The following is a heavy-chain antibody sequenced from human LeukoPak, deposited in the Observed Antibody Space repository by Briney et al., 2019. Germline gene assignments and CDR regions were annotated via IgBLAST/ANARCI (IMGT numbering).Heavy chain of an antibody. CDR1: GSTFTGYY. V-gene: IGHV1-2*02. Sequence: GASVKVSCKASGSTFTGYYMHWVRQAPGQGLEWMGWINPNSGGTNYAQKFQGRVTMTRDTSISTAYMELSRLRSDDTAVYYCARYIQRKGYYYYYGMDVWGQGTTVTVSS. CDR3: ARYIQRKGYYYYYGMDV. D-gene: IGHD5-18*01. CDR2: INPNSGGT. J-gene: IGHJ6*02.